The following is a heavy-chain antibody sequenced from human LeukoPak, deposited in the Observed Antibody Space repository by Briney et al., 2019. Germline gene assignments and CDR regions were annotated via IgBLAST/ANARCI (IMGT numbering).Heavy chain of an antibody. D-gene: IGHD5-18*01. CDR2: INHSGST. Sequence: SETLSLTCTVSGGSISSYYWSWIRQPPGKGLEWIGEINHSGSTNYNPSLKSRVTISVDTSKKQFSLKLSSVTAADTAVYYCARGPGYSREFDYWGQGTLVTVSS. J-gene: IGHJ4*02. V-gene: IGHV4-34*01. CDR3: ARGPGYSREFDY. CDR1: GGSISSYY.